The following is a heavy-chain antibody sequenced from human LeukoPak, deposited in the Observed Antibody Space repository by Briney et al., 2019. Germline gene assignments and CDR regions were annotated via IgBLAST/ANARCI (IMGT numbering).Heavy chain of an antibody. CDR1: GYTFTGYC. D-gene: IGHD6-6*01. V-gene: IGHV1-2*02. CDR2: INPNSGGT. CDR3: ARGRSSSPREGWFDP. Sequence: ASVNVSCKASGYTFTGYCMHWVRQAPGQGLEWMGWINPNSGGTNYAQKFQGRVTMTRDTSISTAYMELSRLRSDDTAVYYCARGRSSSPREGWFDPWGQGTLVTVSS. J-gene: IGHJ5*02.